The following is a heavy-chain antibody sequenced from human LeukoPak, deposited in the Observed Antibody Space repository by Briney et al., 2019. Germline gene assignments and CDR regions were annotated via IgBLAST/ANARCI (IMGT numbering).Heavy chain of an antibody. V-gene: IGHV3-64*01. J-gene: IGHJ4*02. CDR3: ARDRGKSTLDY. D-gene: IGHD4-23*01. CDR1: GFTFSSYA. Sequence: GGSLRLSCAASGFTFSSYAMHWVRQAPGKGLEYVSAISSNGGSTYYANSVKGRFTISRDNSKNTLYLQMGSLRAEDMAVYYCARDRGKSTLDYWGQGTLVTVSS. CDR2: ISSNGGST.